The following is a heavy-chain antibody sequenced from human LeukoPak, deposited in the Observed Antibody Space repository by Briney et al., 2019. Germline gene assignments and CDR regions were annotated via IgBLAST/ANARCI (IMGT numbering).Heavy chain of an antibody. CDR2: ISAYNGNT. CDR3: VMTASLDY. V-gene: IGHV1-18*01. CDR1: GGTFSSYA. Sequence: GASVKVSCKASGGTFSSYAISWVRQAPGQGLEWMGRISAYNGNTNYAQKLQGRVTMTTDTSTSAAYMELRSLRSDDTAVYYCVMTASLDYWGQGTLVTVSS. D-gene: IGHD3-16*01. J-gene: IGHJ4*02.